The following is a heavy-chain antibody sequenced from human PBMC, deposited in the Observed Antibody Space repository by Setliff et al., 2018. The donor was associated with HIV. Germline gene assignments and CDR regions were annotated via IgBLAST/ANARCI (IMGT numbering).Heavy chain of an antibody. J-gene: IGHJ4*02. D-gene: IGHD2-15*01. Sequence: GGSLRLSCTTSGFTFGVYAMAWVRQAPGKGLEWVGFIRHKAYGGTAEYDASVKGRFTISRDDSKSITYLQMNGLQTEDTAIYYCTRESGGKIDYWGQGTLVTVSS. CDR2: IRHKAYGGTA. CDR3: TRESGGKIDY. V-gene: IGHV3-49*04. CDR1: GFTFGVYA.